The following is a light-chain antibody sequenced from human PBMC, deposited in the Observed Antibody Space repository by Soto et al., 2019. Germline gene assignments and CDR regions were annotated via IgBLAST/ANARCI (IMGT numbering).Light chain of an antibody. Sequence: EIVLTQSPATLSLSPGEGATLSCRASQNIDISLAWYQHKPGQGPSLLVYDASRRGSYTPARFSGSGSGTDFTLTISSLEPEDFAVYYCQQRSNWPWTFGQGTKVEIK. J-gene: IGKJ1*01. CDR3: QQRSNWPWT. CDR1: QNIDIS. CDR2: DAS. V-gene: IGKV3-11*01.